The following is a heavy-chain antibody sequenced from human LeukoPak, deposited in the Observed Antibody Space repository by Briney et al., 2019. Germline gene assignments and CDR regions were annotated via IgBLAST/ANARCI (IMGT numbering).Heavy chain of an antibody. Sequence: PGGSLRLSCAASGFTFSSYAMSWVRQAPGKGLEWVSAISGSGGSTYYADSVKGRFTISRDNSKNTLYLQMSSLRAEDTAAYYCVKGACSGTSCSPDYWGQGTLVIVSS. D-gene: IGHD2-2*01. CDR3: VKGACSGTSCSPDY. J-gene: IGHJ4*02. CDR1: GFTFSSYA. V-gene: IGHV3-23*01. CDR2: ISGSGGST.